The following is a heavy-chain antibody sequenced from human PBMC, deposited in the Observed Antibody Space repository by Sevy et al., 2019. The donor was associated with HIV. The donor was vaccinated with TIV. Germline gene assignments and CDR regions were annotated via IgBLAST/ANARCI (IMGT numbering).Heavy chain of an antibody. J-gene: IGHJ6*02. D-gene: IGHD5-12*01. V-gene: IGHV4-31*03. Sequence: SETLSLTCTVSGGSISSGGYYWSWIRQHPGKGLEWIGYIYYSGSTYYNPSLKSRVTISVDTSKNQFSLKLSSVTAADTAVYYCARSVDIVATIRIRPMDYYGMDVWGQWTTVTVSS. CDR2: IYYSGST. CDR1: GGSISSGGYY. CDR3: ARSVDIVATIRIRPMDYYGMDV.